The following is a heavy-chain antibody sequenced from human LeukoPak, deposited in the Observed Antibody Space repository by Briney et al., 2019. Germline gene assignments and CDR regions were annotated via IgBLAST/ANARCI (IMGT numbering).Heavy chain of an antibody. D-gene: IGHD5-24*01. J-gene: IGHJ4*02. CDR1: GGSIYSGSYY. Sequence: SQTLSLTCTVSGGSIYSGSYYWSWIRQPAGKGLEWIGRIYTSGSTNYNPSLKSRVTISVDTSKNQFSLKLSSVTAAYTAVYYCARDRRDGYNLSYFDLWGQGTLVTVSS. CDR3: ARDRRDGYNLSYFDL. CDR2: IYTSGST. V-gene: IGHV4-61*02.